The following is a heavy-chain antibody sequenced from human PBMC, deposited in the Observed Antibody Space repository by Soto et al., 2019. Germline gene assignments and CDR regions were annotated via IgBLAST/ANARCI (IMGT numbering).Heavy chain of an antibody. V-gene: IGHV1-69*01. Sequence: GASVKVSCKASGYTFTGYYMHWVRQAPGQGLEWMGWINPIFGTANYAQKFQGRVTITADESTSTAYMELSSLRSEDTAVYYCALGYYDSSGQYYFDYWGQGTLVTVSS. D-gene: IGHD3-22*01. CDR2: INPIFGTA. CDR3: ALGYYDSSGQYYFDY. J-gene: IGHJ4*02. CDR1: GYTFTGYY.